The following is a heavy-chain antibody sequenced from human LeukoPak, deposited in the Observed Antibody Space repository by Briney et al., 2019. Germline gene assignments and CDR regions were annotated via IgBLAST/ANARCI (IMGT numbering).Heavy chain of an antibody. Sequence: SETLSLTCTVSGDSISSSNYYWGWIRQPPGKGLEWIGSIYYRGSTYYNASLRSRVTISVDTSKNQFSLRLSSVTAADTAVYYCTSRDGGPKYYYYYMDVWGRGTTVTVSS. CDR3: TSRDGGPKYYYYYMDV. CDR2: IYYRGST. CDR1: GDSISSSNYY. D-gene: IGHD3-10*01. J-gene: IGHJ6*03. V-gene: IGHV4-39*07.